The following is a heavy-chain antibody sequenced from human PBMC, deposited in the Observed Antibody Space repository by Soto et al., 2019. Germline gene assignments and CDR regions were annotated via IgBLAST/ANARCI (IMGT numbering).Heavy chain of an antibody. V-gene: IGHV4-4*02. Sequence: SETLSLTCTFSNDSIGIPYWWTWVRQAPGKGLEWIGEVYHSGATHYNPSLKSRLSLSVDKSENQFSLRLRSVTAADTAVYYCSRRCVNFCGPDVWGQGTTVTVSS. CDR1: NDSIGIPYW. CDR3: SRRCVNFCGPDV. CDR2: VYHSGAT. D-gene: IGHD1-7*01. J-gene: IGHJ6*02.